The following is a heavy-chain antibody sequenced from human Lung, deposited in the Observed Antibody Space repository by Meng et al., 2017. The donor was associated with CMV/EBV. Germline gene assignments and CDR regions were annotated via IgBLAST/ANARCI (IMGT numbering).Heavy chain of an antibody. CDR3: ARGAYTVTSFVEGRFDP. Sequence: SCAASGFTFSDYYMSWIRQAPRKGLEWVSHISPSGSTRYYADSVNGRFTISRDNADNSLYLQINSLRAEDTAVYYCARGAYTVTSFVEGRFDPWGQGXLVTVSS. CDR1: GFTFSDYY. V-gene: IGHV3-11*01. CDR2: ISPSGSTR. D-gene: IGHD4-11*01. J-gene: IGHJ5*02.